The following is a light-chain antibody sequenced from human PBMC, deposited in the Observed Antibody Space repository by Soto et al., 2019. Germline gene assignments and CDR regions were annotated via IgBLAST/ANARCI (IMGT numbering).Light chain of an antibody. V-gene: IGKV1-5*01. CDR1: RNSERW. J-gene: IGKJ1*01. CDR2: DAS. Sequence: DIQMTQSPSTLSASLGNRVTITCRASRNSERWLAWYQQKPGRAPQLLISDASTLETGVPSRFSGGGSGTEFTLTISSLQADDFATYYCQHCDTYRAFGPGTKVEVE. CDR3: QHCDTYRA.